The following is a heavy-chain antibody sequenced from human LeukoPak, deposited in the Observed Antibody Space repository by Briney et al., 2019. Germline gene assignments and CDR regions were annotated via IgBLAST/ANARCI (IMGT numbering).Heavy chain of an antibody. CDR2: IYNTGET. D-gene: IGHD1-26*01. CDR1: GFTVSNNY. J-gene: IGHJ4*02. CDR3: ATERIRGSYLLDY. V-gene: IGHV3-53*01. Sequence: GGSLRLSCAASGFTVSNNYMSWVRQAPGKGLEWVSFIYNTGETYYADSVKGRFTISRDNSKNTLYVQMNSLRADDTAVYYCATERIRGSYLLDYWGQGALVTVSS.